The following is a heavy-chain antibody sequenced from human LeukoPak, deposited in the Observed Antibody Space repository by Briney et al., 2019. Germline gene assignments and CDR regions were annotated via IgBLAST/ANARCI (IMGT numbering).Heavy chain of an antibody. CDR3: AKESGWSAVPADADFGY. Sequence: GGSLRLSCAASGFTFSSYGTHWVRQAPCKGLEWVAFIRYDGSNKYYADSVKGRFTISRDNSKNTPYLQMNSLRAEDTAVYYCAKESGWSAVPADADFGYWGQGSLVTVSS. CDR2: IRYDGSNK. CDR1: GFTFSSYG. D-gene: IGHD2-2*01. V-gene: IGHV3-30*02. J-gene: IGHJ4*02.